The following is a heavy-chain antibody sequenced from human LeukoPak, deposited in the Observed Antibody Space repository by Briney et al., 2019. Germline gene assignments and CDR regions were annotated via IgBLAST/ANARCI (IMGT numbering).Heavy chain of an antibody. Sequence: GGSLRLSCAASGFTFSSYAMHWVRQAPGKGLEYVSAISSNGGSTYYANSVKGRFTISRDNSKNTLYLQMGSLRAEDMAVHYCARDSSGPNSGAFDIWGQGTMVTVSS. CDR2: ISSNGGST. V-gene: IGHV3-64*01. CDR3: ARDSSGPNSGAFDI. J-gene: IGHJ3*02. CDR1: GFTFSSYA. D-gene: IGHD6-19*01.